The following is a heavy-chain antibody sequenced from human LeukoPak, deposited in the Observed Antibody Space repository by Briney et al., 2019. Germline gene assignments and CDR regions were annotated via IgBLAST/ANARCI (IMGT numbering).Heavy chain of an antibody. D-gene: IGHD3-10*01. J-gene: IGHJ4*02. V-gene: IGHV3-43*02. CDR3: AKRWSYYFDY. CDR1: GFTFDDYA. Sequence: PGGSLRLSCATSGFTFDDYAMHWVRQAPGKGLEWVSLISGDGGSTYYADSVKGRFTISRDNSKNSLYLQMNSLRAEDTAVYYCAKRWSYYFDYWGQGALVTVSS. CDR2: ISGDGGST.